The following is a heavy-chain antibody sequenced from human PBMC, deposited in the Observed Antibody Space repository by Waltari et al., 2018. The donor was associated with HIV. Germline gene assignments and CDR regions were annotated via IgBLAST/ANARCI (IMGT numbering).Heavy chain of an antibody. Sequence: QVQLQQWGAGLLKPSETLSLTCAVYGGSFSGYYWSWIRQPPGKGLEWIGEINHSGSTNYNPSLKSRVTISVDTSKNQFSLKLSSVTAADTAVYYCARGVRGSGSYYNGALPFDPWGQGTLVTVSS. CDR1: GGSFSGYY. J-gene: IGHJ5*02. V-gene: IGHV4-34*01. CDR3: ARGVRGSGSYYNGALPFDP. CDR2: INHSGST. D-gene: IGHD3-10*01.